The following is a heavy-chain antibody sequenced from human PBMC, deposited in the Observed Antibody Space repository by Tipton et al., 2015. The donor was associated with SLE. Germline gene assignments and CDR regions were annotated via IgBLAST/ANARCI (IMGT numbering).Heavy chain of an antibody. CDR1: GGSISSSSYY. CDR3: AELEGLSYGYSFDY. D-gene: IGHD5-18*01. Sequence: TLSLTCTVSGGSISSSSYYWGWLRQPPGKGLEWIGTFYYSGSTHYNPSLKSRVAISVDTSKNQFSLKLSSVTAADTAVYYCAELEGLSYGYSFDYWGQGILVTVSS. J-gene: IGHJ4*02. CDR2: FYYSGST. V-gene: IGHV4-39*07.